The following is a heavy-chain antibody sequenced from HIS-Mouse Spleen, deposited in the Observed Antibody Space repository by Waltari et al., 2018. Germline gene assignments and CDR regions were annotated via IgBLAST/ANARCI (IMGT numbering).Heavy chain of an antibody. V-gene: IGHV4-39*07. CDR3: AREIPYSSSWYDWYFDL. J-gene: IGHJ2*01. CDR1: GGSISSSSYY. D-gene: IGHD6-13*01. Sequence: QLQLQESGPGLVKPSETLSLTCTVSGGSISSSSYYWGWIRQPPGKGLEGIGCIYYSGRTYYNPSLTSRVTISVDTSKNQFSRKLSSVTAADTAVYYCAREIPYSSSWYDWYFDLWGRGTLVTVSS. CDR2: IYYSGRT.